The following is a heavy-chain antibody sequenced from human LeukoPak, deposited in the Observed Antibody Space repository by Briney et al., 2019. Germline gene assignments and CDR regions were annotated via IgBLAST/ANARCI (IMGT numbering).Heavy chain of an antibody. CDR2: ISDSGGRT. CDR1: GLTLSNYG. J-gene: IGHJ4*02. Sequence: GGSLRLSCAVSGLTLSNYGMRWVRQAPGKGLEWVAGISDSGGRTTYAYSVKCRFTISRDNPKNTLYLQMNSLRAEDTAVYFCAKRGVVIRVILVGFHKEAYYFDSWGQGALVTVSS. D-gene: IGHD3-22*01. CDR3: AKRGVVIRVILVGFHKEAYYFDS. V-gene: IGHV3-23*01.